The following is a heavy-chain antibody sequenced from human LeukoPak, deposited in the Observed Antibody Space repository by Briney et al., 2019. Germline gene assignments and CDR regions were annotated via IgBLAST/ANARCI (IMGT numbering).Heavy chain of an antibody. CDR2: ISSSSSYI. Sequence: GGSLRLSCAASGFTFSSYSMNWVRQAPGKGLEWVSSISSSSSYIYYADSVKGRFTISRDNSKNTLYLQMNSLRAEDTAVYYCARGAYGSGSYGDNWFDPWGQGTLVTVSS. J-gene: IGHJ5*02. D-gene: IGHD3-10*01. V-gene: IGHV3-21*01. CDR1: GFTFSSYS. CDR3: ARGAYGSGSYGDNWFDP.